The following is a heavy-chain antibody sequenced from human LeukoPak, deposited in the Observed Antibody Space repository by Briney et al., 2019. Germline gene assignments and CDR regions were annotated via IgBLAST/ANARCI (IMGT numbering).Heavy chain of an antibody. CDR3: ARAVAGTSKFDY. V-gene: IGHV1-3*01. CDR2: INAGNGNT. D-gene: IGHD6-19*01. J-gene: IGHJ4*02. CDR1: GYTFTSYA. Sequence: GASVKVSCTASGYTFTSYAMHWVRQAPGQRLEWMGWINAGNGNTKYSQKFQGRVTITRDTSASTAYMELSSLRSEDTAVYYCARAVAGTSKFDYWGQRTLVTVSS.